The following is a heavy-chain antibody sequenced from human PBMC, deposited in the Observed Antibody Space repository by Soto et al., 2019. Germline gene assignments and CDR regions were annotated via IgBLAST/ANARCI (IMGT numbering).Heavy chain of an antibody. CDR1: GGTFSSYT. CDR3: ARAPYSGYDFGGFDY. D-gene: IGHD5-12*01. CDR2: IIPILGIA. Sequence: QVQLVQSVAEVKKPGSSVKVSCKASGGTFSSYTISWVRQAPGQGLEWMGRIIPILGIANYAQKFQVRVTITADKSTSTAYMELSSLRSEDTAVYYCARAPYSGYDFGGFDYWGQGTLVTVSS. V-gene: IGHV1-69*02. J-gene: IGHJ4*02.